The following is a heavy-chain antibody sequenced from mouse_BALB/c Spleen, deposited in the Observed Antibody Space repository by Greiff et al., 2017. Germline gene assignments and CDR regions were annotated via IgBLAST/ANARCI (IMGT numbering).Heavy chain of an antibody. D-gene: IGHD1-1*01. CDR3: ANYYGSSKSTYYYAMDY. CDR2: IDPSDSYT. CDR1: GYTFTSYW. J-gene: IGHJ4*01. Sequence: QVQLQQPGAELVKPGASVKLSCKASGYTFTSYWMHWVKQRPGQGLEWIGEIDPSDSYTNYNQKFKGKATLTVDKSSSTAYMQLSSLTSEDSAVYYCANYYGSSKSTYYYAMDYWGQGTSVTVSS. V-gene: IGHV1-69*02.